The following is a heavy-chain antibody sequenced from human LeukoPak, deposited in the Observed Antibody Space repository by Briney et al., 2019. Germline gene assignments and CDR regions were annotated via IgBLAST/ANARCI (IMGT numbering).Heavy chain of an antibody. D-gene: IGHD2-2*02. CDR3: ARRYCSSTSCYNYMDV. J-gene: IGHJ6*03. CDR1: GYSFTSYW. Sequence: GESLKISCKGSGYSFTSYWIGWVRQMPGKGLEWMGIIYPGDSDTRYSPSFQGQVTISADKSIGTAYLQWSSLKASDTAMYYCARRYCSSTSCYNYMDVWGKGTTVTVSS. V-gene: IGHV5-51*01. CDR2: IYPGDSDT.